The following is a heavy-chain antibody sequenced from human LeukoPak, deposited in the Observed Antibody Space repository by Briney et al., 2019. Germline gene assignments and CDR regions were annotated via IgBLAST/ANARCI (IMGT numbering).Heavy chain of an antibody. V-gene: IGHV3-66*01. CDR1: GFTVSSNY. J-gene: IGHJ3*02. D-gene: IGHD6-13*01. Sequence: PGGSLRLFCAASGFTVSSNYMSWVRQAPGKGLEWVSVIYSGGSTYYADSVKGRFTISRDNSKNTLYLQMNSLRAEDTAVYYCASLRYSSSWYSPFFLNDAFDIWGQGTMVTVSS. CDR3: ASLRYSSSWYSPFFLNDAFDI. CDR2: IYSGGST.